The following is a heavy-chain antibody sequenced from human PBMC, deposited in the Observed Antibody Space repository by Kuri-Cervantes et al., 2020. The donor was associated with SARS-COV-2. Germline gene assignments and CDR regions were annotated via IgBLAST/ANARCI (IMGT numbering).Heavy chain of an antibody. CDR3: ASGILYRWEGYFDH. CDR2: ISYDGSNK. J-gene: IGHJ4*02. D-gene: IGHD2-15*01. V-gene: IGHV3-30-3*01. Sequence: GESLKISCAASGFTFSSYAMHWVRQAPGKGLEWVAVISYDGSNKYYADSVKGRFTISRDNSKNTLYLQMNSLRAEDTAVYYCASGILYRWEGYFDHWGQGTLVTVSS. CDR1: GFTFSSYA.